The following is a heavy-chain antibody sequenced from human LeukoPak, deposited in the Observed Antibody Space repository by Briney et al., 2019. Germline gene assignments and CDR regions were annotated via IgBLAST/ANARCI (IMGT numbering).Heavy chain of an antibody. J-gene: IGHJ3*02. CDR3: ARPMGYCSSTSCHPHAFDI. D-gene: IGHD2-2*01. CDR1: GGSISSSSYY. CDR2: IYYSGST. Sequence: SETLSLTCTVSGGSISSSSYYWGWIRQPPGKGLEGIVSIYYSGSTYYNPSLKSRVTISVDTSKNQFSLKLSSVTAADTAVYYCARPMGYCSSTSCHPHAFDIWGQGTMVTVSS. V-gene: IGHV4-39*01.